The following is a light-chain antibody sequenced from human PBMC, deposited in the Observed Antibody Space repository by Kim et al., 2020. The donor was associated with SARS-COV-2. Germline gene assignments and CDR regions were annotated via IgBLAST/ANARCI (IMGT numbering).Light chain of an antibody. CDR1: SSNIGTNY. CDR2: SNN. J-gene: IGLJ3*02. CDR3: AAWDDSLSGSWV. V-gene: IGLV1-47*02. Sequence: RVTTSCSGSSSNIGTNYVYWYQQLPGTAPKLLIYSNNQRPSGVPDRFSGSKSGTSASLAISGLRSEDEADYYCAAWDDSLSGSWVFGGGTQLTVL.